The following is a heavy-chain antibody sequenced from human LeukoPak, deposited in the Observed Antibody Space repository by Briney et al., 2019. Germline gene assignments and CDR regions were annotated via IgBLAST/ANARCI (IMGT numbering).Heavy chain of an antibody. CDR1: GGSISSSNW. J-gene: IGHJ4*02. CDR3: ARFSSSWLAGFDY. CDR2: IYHSGST. D-gene: IGHD6-13*01. Sequence: SENLSLTCAVSGGSISSSNWWSWVRQPPGKGLEWIGEIYHSGSTNYNPSLKSRVTISVDKSKNQFSLKLSSVTAADTAVYYCARFSSSWLAGFDYWGQGTLVTVSS. V-gene: IGHV4-4*02.